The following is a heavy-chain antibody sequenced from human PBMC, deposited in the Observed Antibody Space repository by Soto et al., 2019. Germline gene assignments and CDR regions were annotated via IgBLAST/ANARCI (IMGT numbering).Heavy chain of an antibody. CDR2: INHSGST. J-gene: IGHJ6*02. CDR1: GGSFSGYY. D-gene: IGHD3-10*01. Sequence: TLSLTCAVYGGSFSGYYWSWIRQPPGKGLEWIGEINHSGSTNYNPSLKSRVTISVDTSKNQFSLKLSSVTAADTAVYYCARSRGRYGSGSQGRYYGMDVWGQGTTVTV. V-gene: IGHV4-34*01. CDR3: ARSRGRYGSGSQGRYYGMDV.